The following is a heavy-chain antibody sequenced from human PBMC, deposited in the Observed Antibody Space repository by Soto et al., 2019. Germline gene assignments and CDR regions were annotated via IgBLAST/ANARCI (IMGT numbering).Heavy chain of an antibody. V-gene: IGHV1-69*02. D-gene: IGHD2-15*01. J-gene: IGHJ3*02. CDR1: GGSFRTYT. CDR3: ILGSCSAAVFDI. CDR2: IIPMFEIA. Sequence: QVQLVQSGVEVKKPGSSVKVSCKASGGSFRTYTVFWVRQAPGQGLEWMGRIIPMFEIANYAQRFQGRVTFTAYKSTGTGYIEMFSLTSDDTDIFFCILGSCSAAVFDILGQGTLVTVSP.